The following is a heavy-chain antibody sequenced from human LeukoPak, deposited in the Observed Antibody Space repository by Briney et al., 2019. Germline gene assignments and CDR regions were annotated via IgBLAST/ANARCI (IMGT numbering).Heavy chain of an antibody. V-gene: IGHV1-18*01. Sequence: ASVEVSCKASGYTFTSYSISWVRQAPGQGLEWMGWISAYNGNTNYAQKLQGRVTMTTDTSASTAYMELRSLKSHDTAVYYCARGRSSWYGPDNWFDPWGQGTLVTVSS. D-gene: IGHD6-13*01. J-gene: IGHJ5*02. CDR2: ISAYNGNT. CDR3: ARGRSSWYGPDNWFDP. CDR1: GYTFTSYS.